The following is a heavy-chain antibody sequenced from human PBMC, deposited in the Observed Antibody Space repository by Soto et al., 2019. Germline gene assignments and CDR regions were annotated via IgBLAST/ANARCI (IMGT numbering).Heavy chain of an antibody. D-gene: IGHD1-26*01. CDR3: ARDQQGATWD. V-gene: IGHV3-33*01. Sequence: QVQLVESGGGVVQPGGSLRLSCAASGFSFSTYGMHWVRQAPGKGLEWVAVIWNDGSNKYYIDSVKGRFTVSRDNSKNTLYLQMNSLRAEDMAMYFCARDQQGATWDWGQGTLVTVSS. J-gene: IGHJ4*02. CDR1: GFSFSTYG. CDR2: IWNDGSNK.